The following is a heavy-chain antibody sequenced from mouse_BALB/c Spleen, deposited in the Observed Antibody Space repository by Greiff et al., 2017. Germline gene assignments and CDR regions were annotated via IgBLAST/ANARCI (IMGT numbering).Heavy chain of an antibody. Sequence: QVQLQQSGAELVRPGASVTLSCKASGYTFTDYEMHWVKQTPVHGLEWIGAIDPETGGTAYNQKFKGKATLTADKSSSTAYMELRSLTSEDSAVYYCTRLVGFAYWGQGTLVTVSA. CDR2: IDPETGGT. CDR3: TRLVGFAY. CDR1: GYTFTDYE. J-gene: IGHJ3*01. D-gene: IGHD1-1*02. V-gene: IGHV1-15*01.